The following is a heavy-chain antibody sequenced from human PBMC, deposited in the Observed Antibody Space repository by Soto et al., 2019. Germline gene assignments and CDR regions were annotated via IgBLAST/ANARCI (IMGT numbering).Heavy chain of an antibody. J-gene: IGHJ4*02. V-gene: IGHV3-23*01. D-gene: IGHD3-10*01. CDR3: AKMRGSGSYFTDYFDY. CDR2: ISGSGGST. CDR1: GFTFSSYA. Sequence: LRLSCAASGFTFSSYAMSWVRQAPGKGLEWVSAISGSGGSTYYADSVKGRFTISRDNSKNTLYLQMNSLRAEDTAVYYCAKMRGSGSYFTDYFDYWGQGTVVTVS.